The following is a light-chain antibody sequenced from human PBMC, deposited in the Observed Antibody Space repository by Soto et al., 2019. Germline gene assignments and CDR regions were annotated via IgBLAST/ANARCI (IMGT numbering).Light chain of an antibody. CDR3: QQYNNWPPIT. CDR2: YAS. CDR1: QSVSNN. J-gene: IGKJ5*01. Sequence: EIMMTQSPATLSVSPGERATLSCRASQSVSNNLAWYQQKPGQAPRLLIYYASTRATGIPVRFSGSESGTEFTLTISSLQSEDFALYYCQQYNNWPPITFGQGTRLEIK. V-gene: IGKV3-15*01.